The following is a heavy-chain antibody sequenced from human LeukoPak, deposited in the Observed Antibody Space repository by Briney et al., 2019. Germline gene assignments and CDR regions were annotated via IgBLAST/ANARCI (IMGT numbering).Heavy chain of an antibody. Sequence: AGGSLRLSCAASGFTFSSYAMSCVRQAPGKGLEWVSAISSSGGSTYYADSAKGRFTISRDNSKNTLYLQMNSLRVEDTAVYYCAKDPYGYNSYYFDYWGQGTLGTVSS. CDR3: AKDPYGYNSYYFDY. CDR2: ISSSGGST. D-gene: IGHD5-24*01. J-gene: IGHJ4*02. V-gene: IGHV3-23*01. CDR1: GFTFSSYA.